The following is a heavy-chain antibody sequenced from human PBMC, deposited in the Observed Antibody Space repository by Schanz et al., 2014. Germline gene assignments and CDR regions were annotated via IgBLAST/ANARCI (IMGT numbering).Heavy chain of an antibody. Sequence: QLRVQESGPGLVKPSETLSLTCTVSGGSVRSNTYFWAWIRQPPGKGLEWIGYIFYSGSTYYNPSLKSRVTMSVDTSKNQFSLKLTSVTAADTAVYYCATMTTVIKRYSMDVWGQGTTVTVSS. D-gene: IGHD4-4*01. V-gene: IGHV4-31*04. J-gene: IGHJ6*02. CDR2: IFYSGST. CDR3: ATMTTVIKRYSMDV. CDR1: GGSVRSNTYF.